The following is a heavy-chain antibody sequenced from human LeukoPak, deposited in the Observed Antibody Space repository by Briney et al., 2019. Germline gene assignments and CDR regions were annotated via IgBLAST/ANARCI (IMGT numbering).Heavy chain of an antibody. CDR2: IYSGGST. J-gene: IGHJ4*02. CDR1: GFTVSSNY. V-gene: IGHV3-53*01. CDR3: AKDNLGHVVVVVTAVTFDY. D-gene: IGHD2-21*02. Sequence: PGGSLRLSCAASGFTVSSNYMIWVRQAPGKGLEWVSVIYSGGSTYYADSVKGRFTISRDNSKNTLYLQMNSLRAEDTAVYYCAKDNLGHVVVVVTAVTFDYWGQGTLVTVSS.